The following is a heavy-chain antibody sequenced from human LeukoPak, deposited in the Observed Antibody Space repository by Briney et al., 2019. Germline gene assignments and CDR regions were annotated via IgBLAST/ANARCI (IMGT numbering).Heavy chain of an antibody. CDR3: ARCTASCYANAFDV. CDR1: GFTFNNNA. Sequence: GGSLRLSCATSGFTFNNNAMSWVRQAPGKGLEWVSAINGGGVATEYADSVKGRFTISSDNSKNTLYLQMNSLRPDDTAVYYCARCTASCYANAFDVWGQGTLLTVSS. V-gene: IGHV3-23*01. D-gene: IGHD2-2*01. J-gene: IGHJ3*01. CDR2: INGGGVAT.